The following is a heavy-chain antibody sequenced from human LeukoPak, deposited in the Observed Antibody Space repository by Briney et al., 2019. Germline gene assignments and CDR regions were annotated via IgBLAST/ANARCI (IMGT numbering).Heavy chain of an antibody. J-gene: IGHJ4*02. D-gene: IGHD6-13*01. Sequence: PSETLSLTCTVSGGSISGYYWSWIRQPPGKGLEWIGYINYSGRTDYNPSLKSRVTISVDTSKNQFSLKLSSVTAADTAVFYCARTISGWYYFDYWGQGTLVTVSS. CDR2: INYSGRT. CDR1: GGSISGYY. V-gene: IGHV4-59*08. CDR3: ARTISGWYYFDY.